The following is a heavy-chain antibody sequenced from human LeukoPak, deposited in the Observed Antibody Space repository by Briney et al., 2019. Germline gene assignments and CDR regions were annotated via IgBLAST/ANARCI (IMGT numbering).Heavy chain of an antibody. CDR3: ARVSDTLTNVFDS. J-gene: IGHJ4*02. CDR2: IYHSGST. Sequence: SETLYLTCAVSGYSISSGYHWGWIRQPPGKGLEWIGSIYHSGSTYYNPSLKSRVTISVDTSKNQFSLILTSLTAADAAVYYCARVSDTLTNVFDSWGQGTLVTVSS. D-gene: IGHD4-11*01. CDR1: GYSISSGYH. V-gene: IGHV4-38-2*01.